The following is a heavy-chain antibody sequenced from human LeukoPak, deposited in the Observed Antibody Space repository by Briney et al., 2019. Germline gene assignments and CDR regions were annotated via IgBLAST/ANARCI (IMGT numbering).Heavy chain of an antibody. CDR2: IYTSGST. CDR1: GGSISSDY. Sequence: SETLSLTCTVSGGSISSDYWSWIRQPAGKGLEWIGRIYTSGSTNYNPSLKSRVTMSVDTSKNQFSLKLSSVTAADTAVYYCARTYTVNDPFFDYCGQGTLVTVSS. CDR3: ARTYTVNDPFFDY. J-gene: IGHJ4*02. V-gene: IGHV4-4*07. D-gene: IGHD4-17*01.